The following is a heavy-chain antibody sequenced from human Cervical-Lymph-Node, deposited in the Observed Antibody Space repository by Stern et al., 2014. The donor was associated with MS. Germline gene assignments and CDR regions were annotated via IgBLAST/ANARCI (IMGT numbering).Heavy chain of an antibody. V-gene: IGHV6-1*01. CDR2: TYYRSKWYN. CDR3: ASQICTNGVCANWFDP. D-gene: IGHD2-8*01. Sequence: QVQLVQSGPGLVKPSQTLSLTCAISGDSVSSNSAAWNWIRQSPSRGLEWLGRTYYRSKWYNDYAVSVKSRITINPDTSKNQFSLQLNSVTPEDTAVYYCASQICTNGVCANWFDPWGQGTLVTVSS. CDR1: GDSVSSNSAA. J-gene: IGHJ5*02.